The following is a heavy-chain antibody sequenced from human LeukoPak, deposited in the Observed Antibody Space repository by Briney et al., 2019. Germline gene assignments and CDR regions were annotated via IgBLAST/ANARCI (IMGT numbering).Heavy chain of an antibody. V-gene: IGHV4-30-4*01. CDR2: IYYSGST. CDR1: GGSISSGDYY. J-gene: IGHJ4*02. D-gene: IGHD3-22*01. Sequence: SETLSLTCTVSGGSISSGDYYWSWIRQPPGKGLEWIGYIYYSGSTYYNPSLKSRVTVSVDTSKNQFSLKLSSVTAADTAVYYCARDRSGYFDYWGQGTLVTVSS. CDR3: ARDRSGYFDY.